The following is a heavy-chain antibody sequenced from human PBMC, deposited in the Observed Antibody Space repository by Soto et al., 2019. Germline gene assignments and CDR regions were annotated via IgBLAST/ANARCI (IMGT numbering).Heavy chain of an antibody. Sequence: PGGSLRLSYEASGFKFDDYAMHWVRQATGKGLEWVSGISWNSGSIGYADSVKGRFTISRDNAKNSLYLQMNSLRAEDTALYYCAKAGFWSGYYSLVDYWGQGTLVTVSS. J-gene: IGHJ4*02. D-gene: IGHD3-3*01. CDR2: ISWNSGSI. V-gene: IGHV3-9*01. CDR1: GFKFDDYA. CDR3: AKAGFWSGYYSLVDY.